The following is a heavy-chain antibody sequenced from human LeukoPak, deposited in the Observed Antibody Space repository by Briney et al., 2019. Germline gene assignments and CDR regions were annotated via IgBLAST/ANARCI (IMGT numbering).Heavy chain of an antibody. V-gene: IGHV3-73*01. CDR2: IRSKVDSYAT. D-gene: IGHD6-19*01. J-gene: IGHJ4*02. Sequence: GGSLRLSCAASGFTFSGSAMHWVRQASGKGLEWVGRIRSKVDSYATAYAASVKGRFTISRDDPKNTAYLQMNSLKTEDTAVYYCTRHVVAGVYYYDYWGQGTLVTVSS. CDR1: GFTFSGSA. CDR3: TRHVVAGVYYYDY.